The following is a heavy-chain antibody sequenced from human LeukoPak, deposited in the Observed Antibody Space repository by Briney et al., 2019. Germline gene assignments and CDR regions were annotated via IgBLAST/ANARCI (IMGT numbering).Heavy chain of an antibody. D-gene: IGHD3-22*01. CDR3: ASSSSGYYYAPDY. CDR2: ISSSGSTI. Sequence: PGGSLRLSCAASGFTFSDYYMSWIRQAPGKGLEWVSYISSSGSTIYYADSVKGRFTISRDNSKNTLYLQMNSLRAEDTAVYYCASSSSGYYYAPDYWGQGTLVTVSS. J-gene: IGHJ4*02. CDR1: GFTFSDYY. V-gene: IGHV3-11*04.